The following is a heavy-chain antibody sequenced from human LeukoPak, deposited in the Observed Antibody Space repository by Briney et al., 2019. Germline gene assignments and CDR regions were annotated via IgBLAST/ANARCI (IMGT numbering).Heavy chain of an antibody. CDR3: ARQCVIVVVNQGDGFDI. J-gene: IGHJ3*02. CDR2: IYYSGST. Sequence: SETLSLTCTVSGGSISSSSYYWGWIRQPPGTGLEWIGSIYYSGSTNYNPSLKSRVTISVDTSKNQFSLKLSSVTAADTAVYYCARQCVIVVVNQGDGFDIWGQGTMVTVSS. V-gene: IGHV4-39*01. CDR1: GGSISSSSYY. D-gene: IGHD3-22*01.